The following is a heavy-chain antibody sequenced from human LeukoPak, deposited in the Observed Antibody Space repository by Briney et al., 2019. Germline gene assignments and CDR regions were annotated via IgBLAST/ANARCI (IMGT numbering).Heavy chain of an antibody. J-gene: IGHJ6*02. V-gene: IGHV4-34*01. D-gene: IGHD3-9*01. CDR2: INHSGST. CDR1: GGSFSGYY. Sequence: SETLSLTCAVYGGSFSGYYWSWIRQPPGKGLEWIGEINHSGSTNYNPSLKRRVTISVDTSKNPFSLKLSSVTAADTAVYYCARVRALRYFDWLRDNYYYYGMDVWGQGTTVTVSS. CDR3: ARVRALRYFDWLRDNYYYYGMDV.